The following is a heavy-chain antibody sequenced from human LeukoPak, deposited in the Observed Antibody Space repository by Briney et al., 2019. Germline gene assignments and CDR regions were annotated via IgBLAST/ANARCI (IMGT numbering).Heavy chain of an antibody. J-gene: IGHJ4*02. V-gene: IGHV3-53*01. CDR1: GFTVSSSY. CDR3: ARVRWFGELFGDY. CDR2: IYSGGST. Sequence: TGGSLRLSCAASGFTVSSSYMSWVRQAPGKGLEWVSVIYSGGSTYYADSVKGRFTISRDNSKNTLYLQMNSLRAEDTAVYYCARVRWFGELFGDYWGQGTLVTVSS. D-gene: IGHD3-10*01.